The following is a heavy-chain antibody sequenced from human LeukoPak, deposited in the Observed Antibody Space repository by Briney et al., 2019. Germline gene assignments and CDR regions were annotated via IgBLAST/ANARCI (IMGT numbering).Heavy chain of an antibody. CDR1: GFTFRNFA. D-gene: IGHD3-3*01. J-gene: IGHJ6*02. CDR2: LTNNADAT. V-gene: IGHV3-23*01. CDR3: AKDFWSGNYQSGGLDV. Sequence: GGSLRLSCAASGFTFRNFAMSWVRQAPGKGLEWVSHLTNNADATYYADSVKGRFTVSRDNSNNILYLQLDSLRAEDAAVYYCAKDFWSGNYQSGGLDVWAQGSTVTVSS.